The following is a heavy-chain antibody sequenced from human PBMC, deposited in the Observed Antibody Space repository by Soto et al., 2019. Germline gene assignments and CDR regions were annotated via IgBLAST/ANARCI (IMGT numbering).Heavy chain of an antibody. CDR2: IYYSGST. D-gene: IGHD3-10*01. Sequence: SETLSLTCTVSGGSISSYYWSWIRQPPGKGLEWIGYIYYSGSTNYNPSLKSRVTISVDTSKNQFSLKLSSVTAADTAVYYCARDLTGYYYGSGRSNWFDPWGQGTLVTVS. CDR1: GGSISSYY. J-gene: IGHJ5*02. CDR3: ARDLTGYYYGSGRSNWFDP. V-gene: IGHV4-59*01.